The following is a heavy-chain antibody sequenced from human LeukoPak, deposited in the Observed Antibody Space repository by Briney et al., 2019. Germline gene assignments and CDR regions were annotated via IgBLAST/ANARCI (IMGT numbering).Heavy chain of an antibody. CDR1: GGSFSGYY. V-gene: IGHV4-34*01. D-gene: IGHD2/OR15-2a*01. Sequence: SETLSLTCAVYGGSFSGYYWSWIRQPPGKGLEWIGEINHSGSTNYNPSPKSRVTISVDTSKNQFSLQLNSVTPEDTAVYYCARERDKKYMDYWGQGTLVTVSS. J-gene: IGHJ4*02. CDR2: INHSGST. CDR3: ARERDKKYMDY.